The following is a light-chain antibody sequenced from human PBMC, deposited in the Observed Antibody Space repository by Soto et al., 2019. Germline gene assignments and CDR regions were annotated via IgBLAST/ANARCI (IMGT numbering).Light chain of an antibody. Sequence: IVTAQSPATLSVSPGERATLSCRASQSVSSYLAWYQQKPGQAPRLLMYEASNRATGIPARSSGGESGTDFTLTISSLEPEDFAVYYCQQRSNWPPTFGQGTKVDI. CDR2: EAS. V-gene: IGKV3-11*01. CDR3: QQRSNWPPT. CDR1: QSVSSY. J-gene: IGKJ1*01.